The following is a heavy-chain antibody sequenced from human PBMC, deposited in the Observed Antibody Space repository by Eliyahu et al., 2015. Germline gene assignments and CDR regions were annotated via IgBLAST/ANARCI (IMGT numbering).Heavy chain of an antibody. CDR1: GFTFDDXA. J-gene: IGHJ4*02. V-gene: IGHV3-9*01. CDR2: ISWNSGYI. Sequence: EVQLVESGGDLVQPGXSLRLSCAASGFTFDDXAMHWVRQAPGKGLEWVSGISWNSGYIAYADSVKGRFTISRDNAKNSLYLQMNSLRAEDTALYYCATLRAIMYQGAYFDSWGQGTLVTVSS. D-gene: IGHD2-2*01. CDR3: ATLRAIMYQGAYFDS.